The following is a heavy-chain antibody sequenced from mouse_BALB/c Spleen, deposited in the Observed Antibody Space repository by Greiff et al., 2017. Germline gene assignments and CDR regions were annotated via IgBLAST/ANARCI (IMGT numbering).Heavy chain of an antibody. CDR3: ARNYYGYPYYFDY. CDR1: GFTFSSFG. D-gene: IGHD1-2*01. CDR2: ISSGSSTI. V-gene: IGHV5-17*02. J-gene: IGHJ2*01. Sequence: EVQGVESGGGLVQPGGSRKLSCAASGFTFSSFGMHWVRQAPEKGLEWVAYISSGSSTIYYADTVKGRFTISRDNPKNTLFLQMTSLRSEDTAMYYCARNYYGYPYYFDYWGQGTTLTVSS.